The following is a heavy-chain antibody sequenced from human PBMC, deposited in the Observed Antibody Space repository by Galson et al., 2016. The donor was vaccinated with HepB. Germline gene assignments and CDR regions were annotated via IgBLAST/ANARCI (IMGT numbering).Heavy chain of an antibody. V-gene: IGHV4-59*08. CDR2: IYYSGHT. CDR3: ARRSDYAYGSGSLDY. Sequence: SETLSLTCTVSGGSLIRYYWTWIRQPPGKALEFIGFIYYSGHTHYNPSLNSRVTISVDTSRKQFSLTLTSVTAADTAIYYCARRSDYAYGSGSLDYWGQGMLVTVSS. CDR1: GGSLIRYY. D-gene: IGHD4-17*01. J-gene: IGHJ4*02.